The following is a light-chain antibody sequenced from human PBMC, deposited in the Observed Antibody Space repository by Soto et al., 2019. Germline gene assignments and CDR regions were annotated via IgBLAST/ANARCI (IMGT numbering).Light chain of an antibody. V-gene: IGKV1-17*01. J-gene: IGKJ2*01. CDR2: AAS. Sequence: DIQMTQSPSSLSASVGDRVTITCRASQGIRTDLGWYQQKPGKAPRRLISAASSLQTGVPSRFSGSGSGTEFTLTIRSLQPEDFATDYFLQHNSYPYTFDQGTKLEIK. CDR3: LQHNSYPYT. CDR1: QGIRTD.